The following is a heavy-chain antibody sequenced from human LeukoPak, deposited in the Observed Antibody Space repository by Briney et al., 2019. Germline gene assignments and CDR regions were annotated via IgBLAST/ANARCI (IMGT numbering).Heavy chain of an antibody. CDR3: ARASYYASSGYYHTHFDF. CDR2: IKQDGSEK. V-gene: IGHV3-7*01. Sequence: GGSLRLSCAASGFTFSSYEMNWVRQAPGKGLEWVANIKQDGSEKYYVDSVKGRFTISRDNAKNSLYLQMNSLRAEDTAVYYCARASYYASSGYYHTHFDFWGLGALVTVSS. J-gene: IGHJ4*02. CDR1: GFTFSSYE. D-gene: IGHD3-22*01.